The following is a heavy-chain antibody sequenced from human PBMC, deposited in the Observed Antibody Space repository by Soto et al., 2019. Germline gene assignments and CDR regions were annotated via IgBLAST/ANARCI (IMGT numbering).Heavy chain of an antibody. CDR2: ISTSDGGT. J-gene: IGHJ4*02. CDR3: ATKNGDCIGGPCSYLDF. V-gene: IGHV3-23*01. Sequence: GGSLRLSCAASGITFSNYVINWVRQAPGKGLEWVSSISTSDGGTRYADSVKGRFTASRDSGKSSVYLEMNSLRVEDTAVYYCATKNGDCIGGPCSYLDFWGQGALVTVSS. D-gene: IGHD2-15*01. CDR1: GITFSNYV.